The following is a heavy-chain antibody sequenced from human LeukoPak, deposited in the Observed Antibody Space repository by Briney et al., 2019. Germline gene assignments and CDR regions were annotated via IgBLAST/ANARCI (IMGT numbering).Heavy chain of an antibody. CDR3: ARGQGSGWYPDDY. D-gene: IGHD6-19*01. CDR2: IYNSGST. V-gene: IGHV4-59*01. Sequence: SETLSLTCTVSGASISSYYWSWIRQPPGKGLGWIGNIYNSGSTNYNPSLKSRVTISVDTSKNQFSLKLSSVTAADTAVYYCARGQGSGWYPDDYWGQGTLVTVSS. J-gene: IGHJ4*02. CDR1: GASISSYY.